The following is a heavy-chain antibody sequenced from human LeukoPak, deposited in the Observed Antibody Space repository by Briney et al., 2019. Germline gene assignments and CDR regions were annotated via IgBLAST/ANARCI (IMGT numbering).Heavy chain of an antibody. V-gene: IGHV3-30*03. D-gene: IGHD4-23*01. Sequence: GGSLRLSCAASGFTFSSYGMHWVRQAPGKGLEWVAVKSYDGSNKYYADSVKGRFTISRDNSKNTLYLQMNSLRAEDTAVYYCARGLRGNQIDYWGQGTLVTVSS. CDR3: ARGLRGNQIDY. CDR1: GFTFSSYG. J-gene: IGHJ4*02. CDR2: KSYDGSNK.